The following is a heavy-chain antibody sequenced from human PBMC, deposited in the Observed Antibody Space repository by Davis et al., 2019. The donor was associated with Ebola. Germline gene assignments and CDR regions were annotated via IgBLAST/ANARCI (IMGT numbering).Heavy chain of an antibody. Sequence: GGSLRLSCAASGLTFSSYWMSWVRQAPGKGLEWVANIKQDGSEKYYVDSVKGRFTISRDNAKNSLYLQMNSLRAEDTAVYYCARDLYLGSWNYYGMDVWGQGTTVTVSS. V-gene: IGHV3-7*01. D-gene: IGHD2-2*02. CDR3: ARDLYLGSWNYYGMDV. CDR1: GLTFSSYW. CDR2: IKQDGSEK. J-gene: IGHJ6*02.